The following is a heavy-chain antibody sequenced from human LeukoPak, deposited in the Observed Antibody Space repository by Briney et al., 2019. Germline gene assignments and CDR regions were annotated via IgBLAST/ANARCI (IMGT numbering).Heavy chain of an antibody. J-gene: IGHJ3*01. D-gene: IGHD1-26*01. CDR1: GFSLDDYA. Sequence: PGGSLRLSCAGAGFSLDDYAMHWVRQPPGKGLEWVSSINWDSGNMAYADSVKGRFTISRDNAKNSLFLQMNSLRAEDTALYYCIKDMGFDLLKDAFDVWGQGTMVTVSS. CDR3: IKDMGFDLLKDAFDV. CDR2: INWDSGNM. V-gene: IGHV3-9*01.